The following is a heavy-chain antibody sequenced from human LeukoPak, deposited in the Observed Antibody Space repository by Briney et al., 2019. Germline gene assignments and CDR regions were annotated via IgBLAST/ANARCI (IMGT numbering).Heavy chain of an antibody. D-gene: IGHD6-19*01. V-gene: IGHV3-7*01. Sequence: GGSLRLSCAASGFTFSSYNMNWVRQAPGKGLEWVANIKQDGSEKYYVDSVKGRFTVSRDNAKNSLYLQMNSLRAEDTAVYYCARDGSFDYWGQGTLVTVSS. CDR1: GFTFSSYN. CDR3: ARDGSFDY. CDR2: IKQDGSEK. J-gene: IGHJ4*02.